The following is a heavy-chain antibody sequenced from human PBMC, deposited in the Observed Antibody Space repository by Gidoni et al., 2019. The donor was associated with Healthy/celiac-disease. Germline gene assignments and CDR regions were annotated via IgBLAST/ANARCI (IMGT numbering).Heavy chain of an antibody. CDR1: GFTFSSYS. Sequence: EVQLVESGGGLVKPGGSLRLSCAASGFTFSSYSMNWVRQAPGKGLEWVSSISSSSSYIYYADSVKGRFTISRDNAKNSLYLQMNSLRAEDTAVYYCARDLLLWFGEGGLGYFDYWGQGTLVTVSS. CDR2: ISSSSSYI. J-gene: IGHJ4*02. CDR3: ARDLLLWFGEGGLGYFDY. D-gene: IGHD3-10*01. V-gene: IGHV3-21*01.